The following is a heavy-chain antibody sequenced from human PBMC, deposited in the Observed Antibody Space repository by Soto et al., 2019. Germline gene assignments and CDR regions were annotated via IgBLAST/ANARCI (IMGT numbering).Heavy chain of an antibody. D-gene: IGHD3-10*01. V-gene: IGHV4-30-4*01. J-gene: IGHJ5*02. CDR3: ARGGYYGSGSYPRGNWFDP. Sequence: QVQLQESGPGLVKPSQTLSLTCTVSGGSISSGDYYWSWIRQPPGKSLEWIGYIYYSGSTYYNPSLKSRVTISVDTSKNQFSLKLSSVTAADTAVYYCARGGYYGSGSYPRGNWFDPWGQGTLVTVSS. CDR1: GGSISSGDYY. CDR2: IYYSGST.